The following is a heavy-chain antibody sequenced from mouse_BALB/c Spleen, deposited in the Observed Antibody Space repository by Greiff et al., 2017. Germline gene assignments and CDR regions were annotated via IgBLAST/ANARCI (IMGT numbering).Heavy chain of an antibody. CDR3: ARDDRYDFFDY. J-gene: IGHJ2*01. V-gene: IGHV7-3*02. CDR1: GFTFTDYY. CDR2: IRNKANGYTT. Sequence: EVQLQESGGGLVQPGGSLRLSCATSGFTFTDYYMSWVRQPPGKALEWLGFIRNKANGYTTEYSASVKGRFTISRDNSQSILYLQMNTLRAEDSATYYCARDDRYDFFDYWGQGTTLTVSS. D-gene: IGHD2-14*01.